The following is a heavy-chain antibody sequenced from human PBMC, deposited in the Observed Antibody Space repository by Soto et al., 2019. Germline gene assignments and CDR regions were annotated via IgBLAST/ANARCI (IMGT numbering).Heavy chain of an antibody. D-gene: IGHD2-21*02. CDR2: ISGSGGAT. CDR3: AKDLDPSDPRASDI. J-gene: IGHJ3*02. CDR1: RFPFNSYA. Sequence: EVQLLESGGGLVQPGGSLRLSCAASRFPFNSYAMSWVRQAPGKGLGWVSAISGSGGATYYAGSAKGRFTISRHNSKDTLYLQINSQRVEDTPIYHCAKDLDPSDPRASDIWGQGTMGTVSS. V-gene: IGHV3-23*01.